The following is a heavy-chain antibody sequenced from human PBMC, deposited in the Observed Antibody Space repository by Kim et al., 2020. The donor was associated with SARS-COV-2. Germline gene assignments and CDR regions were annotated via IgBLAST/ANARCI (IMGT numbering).Heavy chain of an antibody. CDR1: GGSFSGYY. V-gene: IGHV4-34*01. CDR2: INHSGST. Sequence: SETLSLTCAVYGGSFSGYYWSWIRQPPGKGLEWIGEINHSGSTNYNPSLKSRVTISVDTSKNQFSLKLSSVTAADTAVYYCAKGRKWLYYYHDSGTDVWG. D-gene: IGHD5-12*01. CDR3: AKGRKWLYYYHDSGTDV. J-gene: IGHJ6*01.